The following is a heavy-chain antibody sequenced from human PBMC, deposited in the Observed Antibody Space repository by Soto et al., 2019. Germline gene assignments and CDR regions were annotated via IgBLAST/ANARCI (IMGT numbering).Heavy chain of an antibody. D-gene: IGHD3-10*01. CDR3: AKDTYYYGSGSYYSDPIFYYYGMDV. Sequence: EVQLLESGGGLVQPGGSLRLSCAASGFTFSSYAMSWVRQAPGKGLEWVSAISGSGGSTYYADSVKGRFTISRDNSKNTVYLQMNSLRAEDTAVYYCAKDTYYYGSGSYYSDPIFYYYGMDVWGQGTTVTVSS. CDR2: ISGSGGST. CDR1: GFTFSSYA. J-gene: IGHJ6*02. V-gene: IGHV3-23*01.